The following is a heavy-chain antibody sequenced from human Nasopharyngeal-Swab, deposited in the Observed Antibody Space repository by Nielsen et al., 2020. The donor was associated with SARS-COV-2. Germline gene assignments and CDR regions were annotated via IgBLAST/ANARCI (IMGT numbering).Heavy chain of an antibody. CDR3: ASRIRPYYGSGSYSYHYGMDV. CDR1: GYTFTSYG. Sequence: ASVKVSCKASGYTFTSYGISWVRQAPGQGREWMGWISAYNGNTNYAQKLQGRVTMTTDTSTSTAYMELRSLRSDDTAVYYCASRIRPYYGSGSYSYHYGMDVWGQGTTVTVSS. J-gene: IGHJ6*02. D-gene: IGHD3-10*01. V-gene: IGHV1-18*01. CDR2: ISAYNGNT.